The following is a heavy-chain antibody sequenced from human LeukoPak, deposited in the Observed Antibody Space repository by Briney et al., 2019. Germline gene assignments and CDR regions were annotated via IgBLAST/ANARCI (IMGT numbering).Heavy chain of an antibody. CDR3: ARGQRSSSWYYYYGMDV. V-gene: IGHV4-34*01. CDR1: GGSFSGYY. D-gene: IGHD6-13*01. CDR2: INHSGST. J-gene: IGHJ6*02. Sequence: SETLSLTCDVYGGSFSGYYWSWIRQPPGKGLEWIGEINHSGSTDYNPSLKGRVTISVDTSKNQFSLKLSSVTAADTAVYYCARGQRSSSWYYYYGMDVWGQGTTVTVSS.